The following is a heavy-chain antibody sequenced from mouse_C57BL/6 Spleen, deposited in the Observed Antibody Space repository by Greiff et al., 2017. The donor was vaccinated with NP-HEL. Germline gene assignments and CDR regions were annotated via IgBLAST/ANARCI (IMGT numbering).Heavy chain of an antibody. Sequence: EVKLVESGEGLVKPGGSLKLSCAASGFTFSSYAMSWVRQTPEKRLEWVAYISSGGDYIYYADTVKGRFTISRDNARNTLYLQMSSLKSEDTARYYCTRDGHYYGSSYWYFDVWGTGTTVTVSS. CDR3: TRDGHYYGSSYWYFDV. CDR1: GFTFSSYA. J-gene: IGHJ1*03. V-gene: IGHV5-9-1*02. CDR2: ISSGGDYI. D-gene: IGHD1-1*01.